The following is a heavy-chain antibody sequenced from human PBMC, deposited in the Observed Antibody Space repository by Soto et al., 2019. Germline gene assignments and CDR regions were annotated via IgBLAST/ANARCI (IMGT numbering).Heavy chain of an antibody. V-gene: IGHV3-23*01. CDR3: AKGDSNSPTYYYYMDV. J-gene: IGHJ6*03. CDR2: ISGSGGST. CDR1: A. D-gene: IGHD4-4*01. Sequence: ASRWVSQPQGKGLEWVSAISGSGGSTYYADSVKGRFTISRDNSKNTLYLQMNSLRAEDTAVYYCAKGDSNSPTYYYYMDVWGKGTTVTVSS.